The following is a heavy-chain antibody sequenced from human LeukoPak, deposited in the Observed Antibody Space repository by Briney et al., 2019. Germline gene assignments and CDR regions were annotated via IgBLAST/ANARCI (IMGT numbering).Heavy chain of an antibody. D-gene: IGHD6-13*01. Sequence: SVKVSCKASGGTFSSYAISWVRQAPGQGLEWMGGIIPIFGTANYAQKFQGRVTITADESTSTAYMELSSLRSEDTAVYYCARAQQQLVQPISPIYYYYYYMDVWGKGTTVTVSS. CDR1: GGTFSSYA. J-gene: IGHJ6*03. CDR2: IIPIFGTA. CDR3: ARAQQQLVQPISPIYYYYYYMDV. V-gene: IGHV1-69*13.